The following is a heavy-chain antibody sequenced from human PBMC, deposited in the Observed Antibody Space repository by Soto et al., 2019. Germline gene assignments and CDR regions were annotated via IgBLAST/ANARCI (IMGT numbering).Heavy chain of an antibody. V-gene: IGHV3-48*03. CDR2: ISSSGSTI. Sequence: GGSLRLSCAASGFTFSSYEMNWVRQAPGKGLEWVSYISSSGSTIYYADSVKGRFTISRDNAKNSLYLQMNSLRAEDTAVYYCARVPLGVRGIAAVGSYFFFDYWGQGTLVTVSS. D-gene: IGHD6-13*01. CDR3: ARVPLGVRGIAAVGSYFFFDY. CDR1: GFTFSSYE. J-gene: IGHJ4*02.